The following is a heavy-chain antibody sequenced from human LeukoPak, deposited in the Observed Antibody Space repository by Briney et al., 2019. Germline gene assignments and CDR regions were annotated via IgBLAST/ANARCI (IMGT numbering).Heavy chain of an antibody. CDR1: GFTFSSYG. Sequence: GGSLRLSCAASGFTFSSYGMHWVRQAPGKGLEWVAVISYDGSNKYYADSVKGRFTISRDNSKNTLYLQMNSLRAEDTAVYYCAKAWGELAAVGAFDVWGQGTMVTVSS. D-gene: IGHD6-13*01. V-gene: IGHV3-30*18. CDR2: ISYDGSNK. J-gene: IGHJ3*01. CDR3: AKAWGELAAVGAFDV.